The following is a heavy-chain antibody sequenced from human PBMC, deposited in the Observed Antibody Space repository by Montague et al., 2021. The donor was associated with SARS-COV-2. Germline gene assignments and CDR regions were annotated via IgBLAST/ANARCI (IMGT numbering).Heavy chain of an antibody. CDR3: AKMGGGLGTVTTCPGSADFQQ. CDR2: FSSGGST. Sequence: SLRLSCAASGFSFSTYAMSWVRQAPGKGLEWVSTFSSGGSTHYADSVKSRFTISIDSSKNALYLQRNSLGADGTAVYYCAKMGGGLGTVTTCPGSADFQQWGQGTLVTVSS. CDR1: GFSFSTYA. D-gene: IGHD2-2*01. V-gene: IGHV3-23*01. J-gene: IGHJ1*01.